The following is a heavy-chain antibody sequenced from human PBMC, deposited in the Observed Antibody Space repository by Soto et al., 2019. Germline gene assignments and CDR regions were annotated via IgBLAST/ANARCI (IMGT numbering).Heavy chain of an antibody. D-gene: IGHD5-18*01. V-gene: IGHV4-61*01. Sequence: PSETLSLTCTVSGGSVSSGSYYWSWIRQPPGKGLEWIGYIYYSGSTNYNPSLKSRVTISVDTSKNQFSLKLSSVTAADTAVYYCARESWLPYYYYGMDVWGQGTTVTVSS. J-gene: IGHJ6*02. CDR1: GGSVSSGSYY. CDR2: IYYSGST. CDR3: ARESWLPYYYYGMDV.